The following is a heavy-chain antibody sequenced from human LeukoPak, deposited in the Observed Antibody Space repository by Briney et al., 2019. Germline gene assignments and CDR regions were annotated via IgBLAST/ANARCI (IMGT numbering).Heavy chain of an antibody. CDR2: LNPNNGDT. CDR1: GYTFTHYY. CDR3: ARVMAGPDY. Sequence: ASVKVSCKAYGYTFTHYYIHWVRQAPGQGLEWVGWLNPNNGDTTYAQKFQGRVTMTRDTSITTAYMELSRLKSDDTAVYYCARVMAGPDYWGQGALVTVSS. J-gene: IGHJ4*02. D-gene: IGHD5-24*01. V-gene: IGHV1-2*02.